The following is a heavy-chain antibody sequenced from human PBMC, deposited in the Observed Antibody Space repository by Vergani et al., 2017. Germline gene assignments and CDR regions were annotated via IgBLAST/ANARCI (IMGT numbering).Heavy chain of an antibody. CDR1: GGSISSSNW. V-gene: IGHV4-4*02. Sequence: QVQLQESGPGLVKPSGTLSLTCAVSGGSISSSNWWSWVRQPPGKGREWIGEIYHSGSTNYNPSLKSRVTISLDKSKNQFSLKLSSVTAADTAVYYCAGFLTGTTIYYYYGMDVWGQGTTVTVSS. J-gene: IGHJ6*02. CDR3: AGFLTGTTIYYYYGMDV. D-gene: IGHD1-20*01. CDR2: IYHSGST.